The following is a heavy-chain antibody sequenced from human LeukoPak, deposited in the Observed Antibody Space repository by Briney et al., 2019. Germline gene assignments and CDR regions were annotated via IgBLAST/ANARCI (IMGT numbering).Heavy chain of an antibody. CDR3: ARLWFGAYYFDY. J-gene: IGHJ4*02. Sequence: SETLSLTCTVSGGSISSSSYSWGWLRQPPGKGLAWIGNIFYSGSTYYNPSLKSRVTISVDTSRSQFSLKLNSVTAADTAVYYCARLWFGAYYFDYWGQGTLVTVSS. CDR2: IFYSGST. CDR1: GGSISSSSYS. V-gene: IGHV4-39*01. D-gene: IGHD3-10*01.